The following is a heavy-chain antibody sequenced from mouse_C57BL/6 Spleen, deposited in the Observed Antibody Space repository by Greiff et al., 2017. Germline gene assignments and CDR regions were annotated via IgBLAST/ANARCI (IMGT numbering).Heavy chain of an antibody. CDR3: ARSGRDSSGYEFAY. Sequence: QVQLKQPGAELVMPGASVKLSCKASGYTFTSYWMHWVKQRPGQGLEWIGEIDPSDSYTNYNQKFKGKSTLTVDKSSSTAYMQLSSLTSEDSAVYYCARSGRDSSGYEFAYWGQGTLVTVSA. V-gene: IGHV1-69*01. CDR2: IDPSDSYT. D-gene: IGHD3-2*02. J-gene: IGHJ3*01. CDR1: GYTFTSYW.